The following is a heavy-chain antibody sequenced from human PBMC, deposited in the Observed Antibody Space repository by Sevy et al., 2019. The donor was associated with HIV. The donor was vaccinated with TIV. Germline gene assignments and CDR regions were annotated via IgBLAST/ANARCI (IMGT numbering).Heavy chain of an antibody. D-gene: IGHD6-13*01. CDR2: ISSSGRTI. V-gene: IGHV3-48*01. CDR3: ARRVRSDDAFDI. Sequence: GGSLRLSCAASGFTFSSYSMKWVRQAPGKGLEWVSYISSSGRTIYYADSVKGRFTISRDNAKNSLYLQMNSLRAEDTAVYYCARRVRSDDAFDIWGQGTMVTVSS. CDR1: GFTFSSYS. J-gene: IGHJ3*02.